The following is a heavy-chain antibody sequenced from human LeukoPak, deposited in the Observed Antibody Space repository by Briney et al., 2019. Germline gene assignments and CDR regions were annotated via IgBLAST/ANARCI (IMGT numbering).Heavy chain of an antibody. Sequence: ASVKVSCKASGYTFTSYGISWVRQAPGQGLEWMGWISAYNGNTNYAQKLQGRVTMTTDTSTSTAYMELRSLRSDDTAVYYCARDRGPLRFLEWLSPDYWGQGTLVTVSS. CDR3: ARDRGPLRFLEWLSPDY. J-gene: IGHJ4*02. D-gene: IGHD3-3*01. CDR2: ISAYNGNT. CDR1: GYTFTSYG. V-gene: IGHV1-18*01.